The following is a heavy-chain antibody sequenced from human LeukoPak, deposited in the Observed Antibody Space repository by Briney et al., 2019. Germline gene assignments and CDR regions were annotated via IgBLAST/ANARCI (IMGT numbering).Heavy chain of an antibody. V-gene: IGHV3-33*01. J-gene: IGHJ6*02. CDR3: ARVLLPLYGMDV. Sequence: PGGSLRLSCAASGFTFSSYGMHWVRQAPGKGLEWVAVIWCDGSNKYYADSVKGRFTISRDNSKNTLYLQMNSLRAEDTAVYYCARVLLPLYGMDVWGQGTTVTVSS. CDR1: GFTFSSYG. CDR2: IWCDGSNK. D-gene: IGHD3-22*01.